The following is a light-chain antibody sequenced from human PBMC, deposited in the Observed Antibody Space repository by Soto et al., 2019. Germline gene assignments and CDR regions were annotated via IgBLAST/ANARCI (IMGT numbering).Light chain of an antibody. V-gene: IGKV3-20*01. CDR3: HQYDSSPPFT. CDR1: QSVGSTY. Sequence: EIVLTQSPGTLSLSPGERATLSCRASQSVGSTYLAWYQQKPGQAPRLLIYGTSYRATGIPDRFSGSGSGPDLTHTISSPQPANFAVYSGHQYDSSPPFTFGSGTKVEI. CDR2: GTS. J-gene: IGKJ4*01.